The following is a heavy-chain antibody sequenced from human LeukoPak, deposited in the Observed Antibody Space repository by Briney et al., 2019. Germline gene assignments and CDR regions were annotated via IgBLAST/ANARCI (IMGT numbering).Heavy chain of an antibody. Sequence: HPGGSLRLSCAASGFTFSSYWMSWVRQAPGKGLEWVANIKQDGSEKYYVDSVKGRFTISRDNAKNSLYLQMNSLRAEDTAVYYCARDTEWLLYGSAFDIWGQGTMVTVSS. V-gene: IGHV3-7*01. J-gene: IGHJ3*02. CDR3: ARDTEWLLYGSAFDI. D-gene: IGHD3-3*01. CDR2: IKQDGSEK. CDR1: GFTFSSYW.